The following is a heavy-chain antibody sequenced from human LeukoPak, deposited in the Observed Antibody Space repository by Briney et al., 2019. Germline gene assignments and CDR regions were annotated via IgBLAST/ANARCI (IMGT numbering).Heavy chain of an antibody. CDR2: IYTSGST. CDR3: ARARGYLAPHYMDV. D-gene: IGHD3-22*01. V-gene: IGHV4-4*07. CDR1: GGSISSYY. J-gene: IGHJ6*03. Sequence: PSETLSLTCTVSGGSISSYYWSWLRQPAGKGLEWIGRIYTSGSTNYNPSLKSRVTMSVDTSKNQFSLKLNSATAADTAVYYCARARGYLAPHYMDVWGKGTTVTVSS.